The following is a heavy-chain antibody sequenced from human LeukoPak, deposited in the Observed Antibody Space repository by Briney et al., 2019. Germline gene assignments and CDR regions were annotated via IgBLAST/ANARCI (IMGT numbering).Heavy chain of an antibody. CDR3: XXXXXQLWFAYYFDY. J-gene: IGHJ4*02. V-gene: IGHV3-7*01. CDR2: IKKDGSEK. CDR1: GFTFSRYW. D-gene: IGHD5-18*01. Sequence: GGSLRLSCAASGFTFSRYWMSWVRQAPGKGLEWVANIKKDGSEKNYVDSVKGRFTISRDNAKNSLYLQMNSLRAEDTAVYYXXXXXXQLWFAYYFDYWGQGTLVTVSS.